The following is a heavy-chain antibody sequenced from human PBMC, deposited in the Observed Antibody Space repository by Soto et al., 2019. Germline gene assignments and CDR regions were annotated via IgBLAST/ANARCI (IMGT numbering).Heavy chain of an antibody. J-gene: IGHJ6*02. CDR1: GGTFSSYA. Sequence: ASVKVSCKASGGTFSSYAISWVRQAPGQGLEWMGGIIPIFGTANYAQKFQGRVTITADESTSTAYMELSSLRSEDTAVYYCARGAHNWNYAYYYGMDVWGQGTTVTVSS. CDR3: ARGAHNWNYAYYYGMDV. D-gene: IGHD1-7*01. V-gene: IGHV1-69*13. CDR2: IIPIFGTA.